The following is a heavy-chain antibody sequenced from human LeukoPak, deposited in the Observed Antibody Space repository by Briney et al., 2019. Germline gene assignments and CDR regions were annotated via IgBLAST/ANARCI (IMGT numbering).Heavy chain of an antibody. Sequence: SETLSLTCTVSGGSISSHYWSWIRQPPGKGLEWIGYISHSGDTNYNPSLKSRVTISVDTSKNHFSLELSSVTDADTAVYYCARWEMATIAGFDYWGQGTLVTVSS. D-gene: IGHD5-24*01. J-gene: IGHJ4*02. V-gene: IGHV4-59*08. CDR3: ARWEMATIAGFDY. CDR2: ISHSGDT. CDR1: GGSISSHY.